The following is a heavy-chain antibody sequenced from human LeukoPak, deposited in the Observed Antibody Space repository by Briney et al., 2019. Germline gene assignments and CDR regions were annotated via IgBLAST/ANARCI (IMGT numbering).Heavy chain of an antibody. J-gene: IGHJ6*03. CDR2: IYYSGST. D-gene: IGHD3-3*01. V-gene: IGHV4-39*01. Sequence: SETLSLTCTVSGGSISSYYWGWIRQPPGKGLEWIGSIYYSGSTYYNPSLKSRVTISVDTSKNQFSLKLSSVTAADTAVYYCARRPGRFLEWTTPNYYYYYMDVWGKGTTVTVSS. CDR1: GGSISSYY. CDR3: ARRPGRFLEWTTPNYYYYYMDV.